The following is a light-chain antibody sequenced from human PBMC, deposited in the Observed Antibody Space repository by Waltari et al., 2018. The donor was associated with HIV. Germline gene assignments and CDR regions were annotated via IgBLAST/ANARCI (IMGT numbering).Light chain of an antibody. CDR3: SSFAPTNKFYVL. CDR2: SVT. CDR1: SSDIGGYNY. V-gene: IGLV2-8*01. J-gene: IGLJ2*01. Sequence: QSTLTQPPSASGSPGQSVTISCTGTSSDIGGYNYVSWYQQHPGKAPKLIMTSVTKRPSGVPDRVAGSKSGNTASLTVSGLQADDEALYYCSSFAPTNKFYVLFGGGTTLTVL.